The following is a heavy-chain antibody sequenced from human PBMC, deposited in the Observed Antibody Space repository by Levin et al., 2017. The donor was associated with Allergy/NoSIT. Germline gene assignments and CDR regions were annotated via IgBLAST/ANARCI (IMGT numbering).Heavy chain of an antibody. CDR1: GFTFSSYW. CDR3: ARPRGHDYGDYPLGY. V-gene: IGHV3-7*01. Sequence: GGSLRLSCAASGFTFSSYWMSWVRQAPGKGLEWVANIKQDGSEKYYVDSVKGRFTISRDNAKNSLDLQMNSLRDEDTAVYYCARPRGHDYGDYPLGYWGQGTLVTVSS. D-gene: IGHD4-17*01. J-gene: IGHJ4*02. CDR2: IKQDGSEK.